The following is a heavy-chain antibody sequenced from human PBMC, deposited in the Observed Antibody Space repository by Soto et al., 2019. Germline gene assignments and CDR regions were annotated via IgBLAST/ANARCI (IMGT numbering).Heavy chain of an antibody. CDR1: GVSISSGLYF. D-gene: IGHD6-19*01. V-gene: IGHV4-39*01. J-gene: IGHJ6*02. Sequence: SETLSLTCAVSGVSISSGLYFWGWIRQPPGKGLEWIGSVYSVGKTYYNPSLRSRVTLSVDTSKSQFSLRLTSVTAADTAVYYCARQWVGADTYYYYYAMDVWGQGPTVTVYS. CDR2: VYSVGKT. CDR3: ARQWVGADTYYYYYAMDV.